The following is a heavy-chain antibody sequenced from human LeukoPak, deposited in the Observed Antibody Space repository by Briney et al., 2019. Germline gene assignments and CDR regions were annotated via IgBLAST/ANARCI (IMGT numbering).Heavy chain of an antibody. CDR2: ISGSGGST. Sequence: GGSLRLSCAASGFTFSSYWITWVRQAPGKGLEWVSAISGSGGSTYYADSVKGRFTISRDNSKNTLYLQMNSLRAEDTAVYYCAKASIGITVDYWGQGTLVTVSS. CDR3: AKASIGITVDY. CDR1: GFTFSSYW. J-gene: IGHJ4*02. D-gene: IGHD3-16*01. V-gene: IGHV3-23*01.